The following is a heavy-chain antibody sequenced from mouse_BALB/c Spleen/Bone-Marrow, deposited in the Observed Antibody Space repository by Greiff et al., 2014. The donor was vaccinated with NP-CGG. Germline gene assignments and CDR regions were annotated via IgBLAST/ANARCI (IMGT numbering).Heavy chain of an antibody. Sequence: EVQVVESGGGLVKPGGSLKLSCAASGFSFSSYAMSWVRQTPEKRLEWVATISSGGSYTYQADSVKGRFTISRDTAKNTLYLQMSSLRSEDTAMYYCARQDYYGSSPHWYFDVWGAGTTVTVSS. D-gene: IGHD1-1*01. CDR1: GFSFSSYA. CDR3: ARQDYYGSSPHWYFDV. V-gene: IGHV5-9-3*01. J-gene: IGHJ1*01. CDR2: ISSGGSYT.